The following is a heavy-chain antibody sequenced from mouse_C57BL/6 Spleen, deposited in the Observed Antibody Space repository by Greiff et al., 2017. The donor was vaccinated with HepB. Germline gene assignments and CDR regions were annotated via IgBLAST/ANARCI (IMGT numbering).Heavy chain of an antibody. J-gene: IGHJ2*01. D-gene: IGHD2-4*01. CDR3: ARVDYDYDDYFDY. CDR1: GYTFTSYG. CDR2: IYPRSGNT. V-gene: IGHV1-81*01. Sequence: QVQLQQSGAELARPGASVKLSCKASGYTFTSYGISWVKQRTGKGLEWIGEIYPRSGNTYYNEKFKGKATLTADKSSSPAYMELRSLTSEDSAVYFCARVDYDYDDYFDYWGQGTTLTVSS.